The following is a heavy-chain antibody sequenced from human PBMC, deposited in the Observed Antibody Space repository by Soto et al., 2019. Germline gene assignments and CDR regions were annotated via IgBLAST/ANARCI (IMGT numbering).Heavy chain of an antibody. J-gene: IGHJ5*02. CDR1: GCSISSGNYY. Sequence: PSEILSLTCSVSGCSISSGNYYWSWIRQPPGKGLEWIGYIYHSGSAYYNPPLKSRATISLDTSKNQFSLKLSSVTATDTAVYYCARASSANWFDPWGQGTLVTVSS. CDR3: ARASSANWFDP. V-gene: IGHV4-30-4*01. CDR2: IYHSGSA.